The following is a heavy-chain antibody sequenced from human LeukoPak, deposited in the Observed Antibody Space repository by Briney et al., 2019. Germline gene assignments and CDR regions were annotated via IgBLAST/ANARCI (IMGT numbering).Heavy chain of an antibody. J-gene: IGHJ4*02. CDR1: GFTFSSYG. CDR3: ARGRDGSQSPIDD. V-gene: IGHV3-30*03. Sequence: PGGSLRLSCAASGFTFSSYGMHWVRQAPGKGLEWVAVISYDGSNKYYADSVRGRFTISRDNAKNSLYLQMNSLRAGDTAVYYCARGRDGSQSPIDDWGQGTLVTVSS. D-gene: IGHD5-24*01. CDR2: ISYDGSNK.